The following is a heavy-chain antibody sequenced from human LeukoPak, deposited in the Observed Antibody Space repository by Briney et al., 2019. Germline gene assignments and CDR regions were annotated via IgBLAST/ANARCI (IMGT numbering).Heavy chain of an antibody. Sequence: GGSLRLSCAGSEFTFSSYWMHWVRQAPGKGLVWVSRINSDGSSTTYADSVKGRFTISRDNAKNTLYLQMNSLRAEDTAVYYCAKAYGSGSYYTSHFDYWGQGTLVTVSS. CDR3: AKAYGSGSYYTSHFDY. CDR1: EFTFSSYW. CDR2: INSDGSST. J-gene: IGHJ4*02. V-gene: IGHV3-74*01. D-gene: IGHD3-10*01.